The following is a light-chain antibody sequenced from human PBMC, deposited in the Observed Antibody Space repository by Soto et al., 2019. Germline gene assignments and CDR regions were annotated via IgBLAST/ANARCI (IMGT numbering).Light chain of an antibody. CDR3: AAWDDSLNAL. Sequence: QAVVTQPPSASGTPGRRITISCSGSSSNIGDNPVNWYQQLPGAAPKLLIYINDQRPSGVPDRFSGSKSGTSASLAISGLQPEDEADYYCAAWDDSLNALFGTGTKLTVL. CDR1: SSNIGDNP. J-gene: IGLJ1*01. V-gene: IGLV1-44*01. CDR2: IND.